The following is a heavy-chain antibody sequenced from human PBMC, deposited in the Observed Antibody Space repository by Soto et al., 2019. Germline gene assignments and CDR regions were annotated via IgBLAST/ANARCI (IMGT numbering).Heavy chain of an antibody. V-gene: IGHV3-48*01. CDR2: ISSSSSTI. Sequence: PGGSLRLSFAASGFTFSSYSMNWVRQAPGKGLEWVSYISSSSSTIYYADSVKGRFTISRDNAKNSLYLQMNSLRAEDTAVYYCARDHPYYDILTGRPQIDDAFDIWGQGTMVTVSS. D-gene: IGHD3-9*01. J-gene: IGHJ3*02. CDR1: GFTFSSYS. CDR3: ARDHPYYDILTGRPQIDDAFDI.